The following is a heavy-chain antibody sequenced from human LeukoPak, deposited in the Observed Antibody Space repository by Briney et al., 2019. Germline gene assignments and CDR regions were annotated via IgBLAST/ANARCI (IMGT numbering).Heavy chain of an antibody. Sequence: GGSLRLSCAASGLTFSSYAMNWVRQAPGKGLEWVSTISCSGGSTYYVDSVKGRFTISRDNSENTLYLQLNSLRAEDTAVYYCAKAASGSYLYYFDYWGQGTLVTVSP. V-gene: IGHV3-23*01. CDR3: AKAASGSYLYYFDY. CDR2: ISCSGGST. J-gene: IGHJ4*02. CDR1: GLTFSSYA. D-gene: IGHD1-26*01.